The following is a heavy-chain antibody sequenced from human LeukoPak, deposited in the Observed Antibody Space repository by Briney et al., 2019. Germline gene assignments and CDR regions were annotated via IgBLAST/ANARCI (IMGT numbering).Heavy chain of an antibody. CDR2: IYVSGST. V-gene: IGHV4-4*07. CDR1: GGSISRYY. J-gene: IGHJ4*02. CDR3: ARLIINSGHFDY. Sequence: SETLSLTCSVSGGSISRYYCSWIRQPAGKGLEWIGRIYVSGSTNYNPSLKSRVTISVDTSKNQFSLRLSSVTAADTAVYYCARLIINSGHFDYWGQGTLVTVSS. D-gene: IGHD5-12*01.